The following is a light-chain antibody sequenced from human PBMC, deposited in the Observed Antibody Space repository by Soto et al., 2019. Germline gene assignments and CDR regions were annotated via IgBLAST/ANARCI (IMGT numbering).Light chain of an antibody. CDR2: NNN. CDR3: ASWDDILNDVL. J-gene: IGLJ2*01. V-gene: IGLV1-44*01. Sequence: QSVLTQPPSASGTPGQRVTISCSGSYSNFGSNIVNWYQHFPGTAPKLLIYNNNKRPSGVPDRFSASKSGTSVSLAISGLQSEDEAIYYCASWDDILNDVLFVGGTKLTFL. CDR1: YSNFGSNI.